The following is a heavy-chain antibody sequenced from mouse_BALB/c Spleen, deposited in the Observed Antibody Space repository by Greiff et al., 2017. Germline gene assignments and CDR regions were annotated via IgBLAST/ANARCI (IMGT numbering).Heavy chain of an antibody. CDR3: ATYGNYWYFDV. CDR1: GFSLTGYG. Sequence: QVQLQQSGPGLVAPSQSLSITCTVSGFSLTGYGVNWVRQPPGKGLEWLGMIWGDGSTDYNSALKSRLSISKDNSKSQVFLKMNSLQTDDTARYYCATYGNYWYFDVWGAGTTVTVSS. V-gene: IGHV2-6-7*01. J-gene: IGHJ1*01. CDR2: IWGDGST. D-gene: IGHD2-1*01.